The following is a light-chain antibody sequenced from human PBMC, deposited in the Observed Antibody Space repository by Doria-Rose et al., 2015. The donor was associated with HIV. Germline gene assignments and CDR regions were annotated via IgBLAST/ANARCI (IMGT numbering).Light chain of an antibody. V-gene: IGKV1-39*01. CDR1: QSISSY. CDR2: AAS. J-gene: IGKJ2*01. Sequence: IQMTQSPSSLSASVGVRVAITCRARQSISSYSNWYQQERGTDPKLLIYAASSLQSGVPSRFSGSGSETDFTLTISGMQPEEFATGHCTQSYSSYTFDKGKKLE. CDR3: TQSYSSYT.